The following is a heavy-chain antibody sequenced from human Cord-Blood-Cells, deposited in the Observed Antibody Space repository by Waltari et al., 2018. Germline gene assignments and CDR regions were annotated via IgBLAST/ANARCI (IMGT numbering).Heavy chain of an antibody. Sequence: QVQLVQSGAEVKKPGSSVKVSCKASGGTFSSYAISWVRQAPGQGLEWMGGIIPIFGKANYAQKCQVRVTITADKSTSTAYMELSSLVSEDAAVYYCARGEGRTTDGNNWFDPWGQGTLVTVSS. J-gene: IGHJ5*02. D-gene: IGHD1-1*01. V-gene: IGHV1-69*06. CDR3: ARGEGRTTDGNNWFDP. CDR2: IIPIFGKA. CDR1: GGTFSSYA.